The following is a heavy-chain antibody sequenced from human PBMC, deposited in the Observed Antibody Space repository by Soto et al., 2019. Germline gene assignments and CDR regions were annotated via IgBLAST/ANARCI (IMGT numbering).Heavy chain of an antibody. CDR2: IYPGDSDT. CDR1: GYXFTSYL. J-gene: IGHJ4*02. D-gene: IGHD4-17*01. V-gene: IGHV5-51*01. CDR3: ARHRYDYGDYVGPFDY. Sequence: PXEXLKISCKCSGYXFTSYLLVWVRHMPGKGLEWMGIIYPGDSDTRYSPSFQGHVNTSSEKSISTAYLQWSSLKASDTAMYYCARHRYDYGDYVGPFDYWGQGTLGTVS.